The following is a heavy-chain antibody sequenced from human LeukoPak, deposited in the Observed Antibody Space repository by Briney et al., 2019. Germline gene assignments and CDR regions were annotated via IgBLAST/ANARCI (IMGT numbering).Heavy chain of an antibody. V-gene: IGHV4-34*01. CDR1: GGSFSGYY. Sequence: SETLSLTCAVYGGSFSGYYWSWIRQPPGKGLEWIGKINHSGSTNYNPSLKSRVTISVDTSKNQFSLKLSSVTAADTAVYYCASGARWAPPGTRPYFPNWFDPWGQGTLVTVSS. D-gene: IGHD2/OR15-2a*01. CDR3: ASGARWAPPGTRPYFPNWFDP. CDR2: INHSGST. J-gene: IGHJ5*02.